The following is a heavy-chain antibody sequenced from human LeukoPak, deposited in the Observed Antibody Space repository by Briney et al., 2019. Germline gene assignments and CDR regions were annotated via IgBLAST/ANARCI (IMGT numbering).Heavy chain of an antibody. D-gene: IGHD6-13*01. Sequence: GGSLRLSCAASGFTFSSYWMSWVRQAPGKGLEWVANIKQDGSEKYYVDSVKGRFTISRDNAKNSLYLQMNSLRAEDTAVYYCARDTAAADYLFDYWGQGTLVTVSS. CDR2: IKQDGSEK. J-gene: IGHJ4*02. V-gene: IGHV3-7*01. CDR1: GFTFSSYW. CDR3: ARDTAAADYLFDY.